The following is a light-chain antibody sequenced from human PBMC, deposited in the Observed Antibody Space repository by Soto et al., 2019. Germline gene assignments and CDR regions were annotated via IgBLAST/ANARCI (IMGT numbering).Light chain of an antibody. CDR3: SSYTSSSTRVV. Sequence: QSALTQPASVSGSLGHSITISCTGTSSDVGGYNYVSWYQQHPGKAPKLMIYEVSNRPSGVSNRFSGSKSGNTASLTISGLQAEDEADYYCSSYTSSSTRVVFGGGTKLTVL. CDR2: EVS. V-gene: IGLV2-14*01. CDR1: SSDVGGYNY. J-gene: IGLJ2*01.